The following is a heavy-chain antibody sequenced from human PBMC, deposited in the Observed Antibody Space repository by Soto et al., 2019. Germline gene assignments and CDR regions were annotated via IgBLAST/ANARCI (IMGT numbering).Heavy chain of an antibody. Sequence: ASVKVSCKASGGTFSSYTISWVRQAPGQGLEWMGRIIPILGIANYAQKFQGRVTITADKSTSTAYMELSSLRSEDTAVYYCARGLDADYSSSWVYNWFDPWGQGTLVTVSS. V-gene: IGHV1-69*02. CDR1: GGTFSSYT. D-gene: IGHD6-13*01. CDR3: ARGLDADYSSSWVYNWFDP. J-gene: IGHJ5*02. CDR2: IIPILGIA.